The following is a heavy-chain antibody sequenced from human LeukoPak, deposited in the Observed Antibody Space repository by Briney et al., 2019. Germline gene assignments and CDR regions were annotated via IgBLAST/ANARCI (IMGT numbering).Heavy chain of an antibody. Sequence: SETLSLTCAVSGGSISSGGYWSWLRQPPGKGLEWIGQIYYIGSTNYNPSLESRVIMSLDKSTNQLSLRFNSVTAADTAVYYCARHGSYSLAFWGQGALVTVSS. CDR2: IYYIGST. J-gene: IGHJ4*02. CDR1: GGSISSGGY. V-gene: IGHV4-4*02. D-gene: IGHD1-26*01. CDR3: ARHGSYSLAF.